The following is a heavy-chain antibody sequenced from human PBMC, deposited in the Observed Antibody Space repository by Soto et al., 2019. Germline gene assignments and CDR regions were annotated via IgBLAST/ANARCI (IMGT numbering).Heavy chain of an antibody. CDR2: ISGSGGST. V-gene: IGHV3-23*01. CDR3: AIVPLGPTVTTYFDY. Sequence: EVQLLESGGGLVQPGGSLRLSCAASGFTFSSYAMSWVRQAPGKGLEWVSAISGSGGSTYYADSVKGRFTISRDNSKNTLYLQMNSLRAEDTAVYYCAIVPLGPTVTTYFDYWGQGTLVTVSS. D-gene: IGHD4-17*01. CDR1: GFTFSSYA. J-gene: IGHJ4*02.